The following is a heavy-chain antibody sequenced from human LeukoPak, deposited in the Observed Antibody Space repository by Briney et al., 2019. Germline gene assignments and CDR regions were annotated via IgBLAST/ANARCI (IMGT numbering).Heavy chain of an antibody. CDR3: ARVSWQPEYLQH. CDR1: GGSISSYY. D-gene: IGHD6-13*01. V-gene: IGHV4-59*01. CDR2: IYYSGST. J-gene: IGHJ1*01. Sequence: PSETLSLTSTVSGGSISSYYWSWIRQPPGKGLEWIGYIYYSGSTNYNPSLKSRVTISVDTSKNQFSLKLSSVTAADTAVYYCARVSWQPEYLQHWGQGTLVTVSS.